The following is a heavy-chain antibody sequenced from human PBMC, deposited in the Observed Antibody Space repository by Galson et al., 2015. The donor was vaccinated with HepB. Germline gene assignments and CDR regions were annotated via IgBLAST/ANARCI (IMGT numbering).Heavy chain of an antibody. D-gene: IGHD6-13*01. V-gene: IGHV3-9*01. Sequence: SLRLSCAASGFTFDDYAMHWVRQAPGKGLEWVSGISWNSGKTGYADSVKGRFIISRDNAKNSLYLQMNSLRAEDTALYYCAKDRDVGWAAGTGGYDYWGQGTLVTVSS. CDR3: AKDRDVGWAAGTGGYDY. CDR2: ISWNSGKT. CDR1: GFTFDDYA. J-gene: IGHJ4*02.